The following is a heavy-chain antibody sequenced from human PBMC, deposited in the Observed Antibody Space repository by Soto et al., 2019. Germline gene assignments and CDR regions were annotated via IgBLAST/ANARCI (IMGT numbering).Heavy chain of an antibody. J-gene: IGHJ4*02. D-gene: IGHD3-22*01. CDR2: IYHSGST. CDR3: ARGERDSSGYLGFDY. V-gene: IGHV4-30-2*01. CDR1: GGSISSGGYS. Sequence: QLQLQESGSGLVKPSQTLSLTCAVSGGSISSGGYSWSWIRQPPGKGLEWIGYIYHSGSTYYNPSLKSRVTISVDRSKNQFSLKLSSVTAADMAVYYCARGERDSSGYLGFDYWGQGTLVTVSS.